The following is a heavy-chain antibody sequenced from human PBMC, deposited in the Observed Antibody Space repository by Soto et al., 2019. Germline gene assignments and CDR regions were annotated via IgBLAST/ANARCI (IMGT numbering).Heavy chain of an antibody. J-gene: IGHJ4*02. CDR2: INSDGSST. D-gene: IGHD2-2*02. CDR3: ARGGVGRYCSSTSCYTWVFDY. CDR1: GFTFSSYW. Sequence: EVQLVESGGGLVQPGGSLRLSCAASGFTFSSYWMHWVRQAPGKGLVWVSRINSDGSSTSYADSVKGRFTISRDNAKNTLYLQRYRLRAEDTAVYSCARGGVGRYCSSTSCYTWVFDYWGQGTLVTVSS. V-gene: IGHV3-74*01.